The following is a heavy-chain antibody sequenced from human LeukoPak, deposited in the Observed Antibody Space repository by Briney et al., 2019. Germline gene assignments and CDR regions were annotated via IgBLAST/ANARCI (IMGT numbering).Heavy chain of an antibody. CDR3: ARLEGVLLEDY. J-gene: IGHJ4*02. CDR1: GYTFTGYY. V-gene: IGHV1-69*05. Sequence: SVKVSCKASGYTFTGYYMHWVRQAPGQGLEWMGGIIPIFGTANYAQKFQGRVTITTDESTSTAYMELSSLRSEDTAVYYCARLEGVLLEDYWGQGTLVTVSS. D-gene: IGHD3-16*01. CDR2: IIPIFGTA.